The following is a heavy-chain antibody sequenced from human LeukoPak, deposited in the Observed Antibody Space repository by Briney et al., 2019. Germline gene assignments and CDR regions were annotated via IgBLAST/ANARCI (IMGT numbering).Heavy chain of an antibody. J-gene: IGHJ4*02. Sequence: GASVKVSCKASGYTFTNYDINWVRQAPGQGLEWMGWMNPNSGNTGYAQKFQGRVSMIRNTSISTAYMQLSSLRSEDTAVYYCARGIGLTTVTTLEYYFDYWGQGTLVTVSS. V-gene: IGHV1-8*01. CDR2: MNPNSGNT. CDR3: ARGIGLTTVTTLEYYFDY. D-gene: IGHD4-17*01. CDR1: GYTFTNYD.